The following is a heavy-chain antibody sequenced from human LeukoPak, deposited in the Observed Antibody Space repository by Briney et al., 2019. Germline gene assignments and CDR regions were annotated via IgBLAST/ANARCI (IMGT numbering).Heavy chain of an antibody. D-gene: IGHD3-9*01. J-gene: IGHJ3*02. CDR2: IIPIFGTA. V-gene: IGHV1-69*13. CDR1: GGTFIGYA. Sequence: SVKVSCKASGGTFIGYAISWVRQAPGQGLEWMGGIIPIFGTANYAQKFQGRVTIIADESTSTAYMELSSLRSEDTAVYYCARDHDWGAFDIWGQGTMVTVSS. CDR3: ARDHDWGAFDI.